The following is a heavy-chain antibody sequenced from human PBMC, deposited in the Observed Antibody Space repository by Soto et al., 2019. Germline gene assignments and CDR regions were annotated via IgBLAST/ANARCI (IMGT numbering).Heavy chain of an antibody. CDR2: TYYRSKWNS. CDR1: GDSVSSNSAA. CDR3: ASEGRSANNYGMDV. V-gene: IGHV6-1*01. J-gene: IGHJ6*02. Sequence: QTLSLTCAISGDSVSSNSAAWSWIRQSPSRGLEWLGRTYYRSKWNSNYAVSVKGRVTINPDTSKNQFSLQLNSVTPEDTAVYYCASEGRSANNYGMDVWGQGTTVTVSS.